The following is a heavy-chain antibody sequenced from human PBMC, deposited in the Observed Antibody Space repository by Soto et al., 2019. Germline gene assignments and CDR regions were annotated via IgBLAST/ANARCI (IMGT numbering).Heavy chain of an antibody. V-gene: IGHV3-48*02. CDR2: ISSSSSTI. J-gene: IGHJ4*02. Sequence: EVQLVESGGGLVQPGGSLRLSCAASGFTFSSYSMNWVRQAPGKGLEWVSYISSSSSTIYYADSVKGRFTISRDNAKNSLYLQMNSLRDEETAVYYCAIEDSSGYLLCDYWGQGTLVTVSS. D-gene: IGHD3-22*01. CDR3: AIEDSSGYLLCDY. CDR1: GFTFSSYS.